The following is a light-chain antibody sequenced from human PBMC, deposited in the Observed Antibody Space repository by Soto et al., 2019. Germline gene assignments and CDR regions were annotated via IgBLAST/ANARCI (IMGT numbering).Light chain of an antibody. CDR3: HQYNNWLALT. J-gene: IGKJ4*01. CDR2: DAS. Sequence: EMVMTQSPATLSVSPGERATXSCRASQTVSSNLAWYQQKPGQAPRLLIYDASTRATGIPVRFRGSGSGTEFTLTISSLQSEDSAVYYCHQYNNWLALTFGGGTKVDTK. CDR1: QTVSSN. V-gene: IGKV3-15*01.